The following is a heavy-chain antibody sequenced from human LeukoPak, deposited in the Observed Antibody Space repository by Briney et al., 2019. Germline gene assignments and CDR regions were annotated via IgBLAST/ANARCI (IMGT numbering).Heavy chain of an antibody. V-gene: IGHV3-33*01. CDR2: IRYDGNEE. CDR1: GFTFSNYG. CDR3: TPENDPSGEMGRFDP. J-gene: IGHJ5*01. D-gene: IGHD3-10*01. Sequence: SGRSLRLSCAASGFTFSNYGMHWVRQAPGKGLDWVAGIRYDGNEELYADSVRGRFTISRDNSRNILYLQMNSLSPEDTATYYCTPENDPSGEMGRFDPWGQGTLVTVSS.